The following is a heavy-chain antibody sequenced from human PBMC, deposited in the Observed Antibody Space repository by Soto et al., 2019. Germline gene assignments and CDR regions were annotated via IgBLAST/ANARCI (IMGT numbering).Heavy chain of an antibody. J-gene: IGHJ4*02. D-gene: IGHD6-19*01. V-gene: IGHV3-15*07. CDR3: TTDSTIAVAGSNPDLDY. CDR1: GFTFSNAW. Sequence: AGGSLRLSCAASGFTFSNAWMNWVRQAPGKGLEWVGRIKSKTDGGTTDYAAPVKGRFTISRDDSKNTLYLQMNSLKTEDTAVYYCTTDSTIAVAGSNPDLDYWGQGTLVTVSS. CDR2: IKSKTDGGTT.